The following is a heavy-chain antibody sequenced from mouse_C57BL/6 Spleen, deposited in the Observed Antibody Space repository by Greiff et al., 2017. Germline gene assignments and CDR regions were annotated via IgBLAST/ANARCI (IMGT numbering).Heavy chain of an antibody. D-gene: IGHD2-10*02. CDR2: INPYNGDT. J-gene: IGHJ2*01. CDR1: GYSFTGYF. Sequence: VQLQQSGPELVKPGDSVKISCKASGYSFTGYFMNWVMQSHGKSLEWIGRINPYNGDTFYNQKFKGKATLTVDKSSSTAHMELRSLTSEDSAVYYCARGHVWQRYFDYWGQGTTLTVSS. CDR3: ARGHVWQRYFDY. V-gene: IGHV1-20*01.